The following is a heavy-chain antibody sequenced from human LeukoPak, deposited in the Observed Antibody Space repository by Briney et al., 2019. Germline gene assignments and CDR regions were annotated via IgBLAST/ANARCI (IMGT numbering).Heavy chain of an antibody. D-gene: IGHD4-11*01. CDR2: ISYDGSNK. J-gene: IGHJ4*02. Sequence: GRSLRLSCAASGFTFSSYGMHWVRQAPGKGLEWVAVISYDGSNKYYADSVKGRFTISRDNFKNTLYLQMNSLRAEDTAVYYCAKDPGLTTVIMYYFAYWGQGTLVTVSS. CDR3: AKDPGLTTVIMYYFAY. V-gene: IGHV3-30*18. CDR1: GFTFSSYG.